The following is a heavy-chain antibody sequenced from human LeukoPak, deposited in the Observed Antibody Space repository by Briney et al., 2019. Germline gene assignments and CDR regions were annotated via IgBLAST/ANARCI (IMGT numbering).Heavy chain of an antibody. V-gene: IGHV3-23*01. CDR1: GFTFSSYA. CDR2: ISGSGGST. J-gene: IGHJ4*02. CDR3: AKGRKLGWLYVSYFDY. D-gene: IGHD5-24*01. Sequence: GRSLRPSCAASGFTFSSYAMNWVRQAPGKGLEWVSVISGSGGSTYYADSVKGQFTISRDNSKNTLYLQMNSLRAEDTAVYYCAKGRKLGWLYVSYFDYWGQGTLVTVSS.